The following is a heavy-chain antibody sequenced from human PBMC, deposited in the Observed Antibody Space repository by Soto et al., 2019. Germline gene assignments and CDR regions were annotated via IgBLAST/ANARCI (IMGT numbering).Heavy chain of an antibody. V-gene: IGHV1-3*01. CDR2: INAGNGDT. D-gene: IGHD2-2*01. CDR1: GYTFTNDA. Sequence: ASVKGSCKASGYTFTNDAVHWVRQAPGQRLEWMGWINAGNGDTKYSQKFQGRVTITRDTSASTAYMELSSLRSEDTAVYYCASPRTAYEYWGQGTLVTVSS. CDR3: ASPRTAYEY. J-gene: IGHJ4*02.